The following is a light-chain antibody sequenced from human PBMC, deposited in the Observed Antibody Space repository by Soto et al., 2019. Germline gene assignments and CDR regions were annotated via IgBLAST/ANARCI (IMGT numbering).Light chain of an antibody. Sequence: DIELTQSPSSSSASAGDGVTITCRASQNISTYLNWYQQKPGKAPNLLIYAASSLHSGVPSRFRGSGSGTDFTLSISDLQPEDFATYYCQQTYNTQPTFGGRTEVDIK. CDR2: AAS. J-gene: IGKJ4*01. CDR1: QNISTY. V-gene: IGKV1-39*01. CDR3: QQTYNTQPT.